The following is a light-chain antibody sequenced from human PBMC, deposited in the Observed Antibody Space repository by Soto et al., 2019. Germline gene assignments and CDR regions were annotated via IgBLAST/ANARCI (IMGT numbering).Light chain of an antibody. J-gene: IGKJ4*01. Sequence: DIVMTQTPLSSPVTLGQPASISCRASQSVDSNLAWYQQKPGQTPRLLIYGASTRPTGIPARFSGSGSGTEFTLTIISLQSEDSAVYYCQQYNDWPLTFGGGTKVEIK. CDR1: QSVDSN. CDR2: GAS. V-gene: IGKV3D-15*01. CDR3: QQYNDWPLT.